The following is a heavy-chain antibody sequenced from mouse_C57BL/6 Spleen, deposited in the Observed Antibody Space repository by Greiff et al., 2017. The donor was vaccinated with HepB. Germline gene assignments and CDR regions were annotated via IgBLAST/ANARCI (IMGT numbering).Heavy chain of an antibody. V-gene: IGHV1-69*01. D-gene: IGHD1-1*01. CDR3: AREGLTTIVARYFDV. J-gene: IGHJ1*03. CDR1: GYTFTSYW. Sequence: QVQLQQPGAELVMPGASVKLSCKASGYTFTSYWMHWVKQRPGQGLEWIGEIDPSDSYTNYNQKFKGKSTLTVDKSSSTAYMQLSSLTSEDSAVYYCAREGLTTIVARYFDVWGTGTTVTVSS. CDR2: IDPSDSYT.